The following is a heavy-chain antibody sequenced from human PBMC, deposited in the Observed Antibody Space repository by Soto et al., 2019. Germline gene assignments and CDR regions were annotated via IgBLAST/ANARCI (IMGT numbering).Heavy chain of an antibody. CDR3: AAAPETYSSTGYDVNWFDP. V-gene: IGHV4-39*01. CDR1: GGYISGGYL. CDR2: LFYGVMT. D-gene: IGHD3-9*01. Sequence: PSETLSLTCAVSGGYISGGYLWSWIRQPPGKGLEWIGSLFYGVMTYYAPSLRRRVTITADTSKSQLSLRLQSVTVADTYVYHCAAAPETYSSTGYDVNWFDPWGRGTLVTVSS. J-gene: IGHJ5*02.